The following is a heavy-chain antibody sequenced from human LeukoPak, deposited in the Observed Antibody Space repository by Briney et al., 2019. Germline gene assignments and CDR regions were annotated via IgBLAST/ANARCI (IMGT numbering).Heavy chain of an antibody. CDR3: ARDSSSWPPVDLFSDY. D-gene: IGHD6-13*01. CDR1: GFTFSSYW. CDR2: IKQDGSEK. V-gene: IGHV3-7*01. J-gene: IGHJ4*02. Sequence: GGSLRLSCAASGFTFSSYWMSWVRQAPGKGLEWVANIKQDGSEKYYVDSVKGRFTISRDNAKNSLYLQMNSLRAEDTAVYYCARDSSSWPPVDLFSDYWGQGTLVTVSS.